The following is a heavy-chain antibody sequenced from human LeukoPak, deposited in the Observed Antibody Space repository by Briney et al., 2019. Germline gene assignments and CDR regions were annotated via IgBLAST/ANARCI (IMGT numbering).Heavy chain of an antibody. J-gene: IGHJ4*02. V-gene: IGHV1-2*02. D-gene: IGHD1-26*01. CDR1: GGTFTVND. CDR2: MNSNSGGT. Sequence: ASVKVSCTASGGTFTVNDVHWVRQAPGQGLEWMGRMNSNSGGTTYAQKFQGRVTLTRDTSITTAYMEVSNLQSDDTAVYYCARDIWGSYDYWGQGTLVTVSS. CDR3: ARDIWGSYDY.